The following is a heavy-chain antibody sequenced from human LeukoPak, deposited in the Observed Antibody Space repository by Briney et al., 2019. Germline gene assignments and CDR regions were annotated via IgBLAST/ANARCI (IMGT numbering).Heavy chain of an antibody. CDR1: GFTFSNYG. D-gene: IGHD6-19*01. CDR2: VKQDGSEK. Sequence: PGGSLRLSCAASGFTFSNYGMHWVRQAPGKGLEWVANVKQDGSEKYYVDSVKGRFTISRDNAKNSLYLQMNSLRAEDTAVYYCARDRHSSGWYGGLDYWGQGTLVTVSS. J-gene: IGHJ4*02. V-gene: IGHV3-7*04. CDR3: ARDRHSSGWYGGLDY.